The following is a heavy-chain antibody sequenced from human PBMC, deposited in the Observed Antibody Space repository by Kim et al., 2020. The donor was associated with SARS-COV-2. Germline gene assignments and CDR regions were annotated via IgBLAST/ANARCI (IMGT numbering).Heavy chain of an antibody. Sequence: KYSLKFQDRVILTRDASATTAYMDLSSLGPEDTAVYYCARRAAAGEYFDYWGQGTLVTVSS. J-gene: IGHJ4*02. CDR3: ARRAAAGEYFDY. V-gene: IGHV1-3*01. D-gene: IGHD6-13*01.